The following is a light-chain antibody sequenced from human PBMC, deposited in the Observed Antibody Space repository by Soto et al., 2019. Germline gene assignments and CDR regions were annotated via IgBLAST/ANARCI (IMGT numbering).Light chain of an antibody. CDR2: DAS. CDR1: EYIGYF. V-gene: IGKV1-5*01. J-gene: IGKJ2*01. CDR3: QHYKSFPYT. Sequence: DIQLTQTPSTLSASVGDRVTITCRAPEYIGYFLAWYQQAPGKAPQLLISDASQLQSGVPSRFSGSGAGTEFTLTITSLQADDFATYYCQHYKSFPYTFGPGNKL.